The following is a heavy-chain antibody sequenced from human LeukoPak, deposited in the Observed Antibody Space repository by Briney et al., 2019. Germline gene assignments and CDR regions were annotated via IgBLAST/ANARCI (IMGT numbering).Heavy chain of an antibody. Sequence: SETLSLTCSVSGGSLSTYSWSWARQSPGKRLEWIGYIYYGGTTNYNPSLKSRATISADTAKNQFSLRLRSVTATDTAIYYCARDTTVASGMQHWGQGTLVTVSS. CDR2: IYYGGTT. CDR3: ARDTTVASGMQH. D-gene: IGHD5-12*01. CDR1: GGSLSTYS. J-gene: IGHJ4*02. V-gene: IGHV4-59*01.